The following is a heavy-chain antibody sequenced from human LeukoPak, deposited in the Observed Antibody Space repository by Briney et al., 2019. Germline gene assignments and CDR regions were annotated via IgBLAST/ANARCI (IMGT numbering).Heavy chain of an antibody. D-gene: IGHD5-18*01. V-gene: IGHV3-7*01. CDR2: IKQEGSEK. Sequence: GGSLRLSCAASVFTFSSYWMSWVRQAPGKGLEWVANIKQEGSEKYYVDSVKGRVTISRDNAKNSLYLQMNSLRAEDTAVYYCARGSGYSYGYITRDYFDYWGQGTLVTVSS. J-gene: IGHJ4*02. CDR3: ARGSGYSYGYITRDYFDY. CDR1: VFTFSSYW.